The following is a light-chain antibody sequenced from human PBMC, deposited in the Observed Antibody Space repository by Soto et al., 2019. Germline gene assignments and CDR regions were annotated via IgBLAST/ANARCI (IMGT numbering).Light chain of an antibody. Sequence: QSALTQPASVSGSPGQSITISCTGTSSDVGSYKYVSWYRQHPGKAPKVMIYEDSKRPSGVSNRFSGSKSVNTASLTISGLQAEDEADYYCCSYAGGATFVFGGGTKRTVL. CDR2: EDS. CDR3: CSYAGGATFV. J-gene: IGLJ2*01. CDR1: SSDVGSYKY. V-gene: IGLV2-23*02.